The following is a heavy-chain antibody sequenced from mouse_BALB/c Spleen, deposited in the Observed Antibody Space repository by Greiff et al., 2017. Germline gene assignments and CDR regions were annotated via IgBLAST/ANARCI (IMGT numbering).Heavy chain of an antibody. V-gene: IGHV3-6*02. CDR3: ARLYYDYDGDY. J-gene: IGHJ2*01. Sequence: EVQLQESGPGLVNPSQSLSLTCSVTGYSITSGYYWNWIRQFPGNKLEWMGYISYDGSNNYNPSLKNRISITRDTSKNQFFLKLSSVTTEDTATYYCARLYYDYDGDYWGQGTTLTVSS. D-gene: IGHD2-4*01. CDR2: ISYDGSN. CDR1: GYSITSGYY.